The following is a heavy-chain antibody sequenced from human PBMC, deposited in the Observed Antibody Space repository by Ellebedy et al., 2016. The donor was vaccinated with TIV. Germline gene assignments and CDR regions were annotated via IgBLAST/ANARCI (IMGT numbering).Heavy chain of an antibody. CDR3: ARGRIGHDSTYDY. Sequence: AASVKVSCKASGYTFTGYYMHWVRQAPGQGLEWMGWINPNSGDTNYAQKFQGWVTMTRDTSTSTVYMELSSLRSEDTAVYYCARGRIGHDSTYDYWGQGTLVTVSS. V-gene: IGHV1-2*04. CDR1: GYTFTGYY. CDR2: INPNSGDT. J-gene: IGHJ4*02. D-gene: IGHD3-22*01.